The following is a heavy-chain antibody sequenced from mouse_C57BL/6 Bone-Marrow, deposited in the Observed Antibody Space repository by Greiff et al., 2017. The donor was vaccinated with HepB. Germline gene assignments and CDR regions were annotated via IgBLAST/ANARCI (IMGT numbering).Heavy chain of an antibody. CDR1: GYTFTSYG. D-gene: IGHD1-1*01. Sequence: VQLQQSGAELARPGASVKLSCKASGYTFTSYGISWVKQRTGQGLEWIGEIYPRSGNTYYNEKFKGKATLTADKSSSTEYMELRSLTSEDSTVYYCAREIPYYYGSSDENYWGQGTALTVSS. CDR3: AREIPYYYGSSDENY. CDR2: IYPRSGNT. J-gene: IGHJ2*01. V-gene: IGHV1-81*01.